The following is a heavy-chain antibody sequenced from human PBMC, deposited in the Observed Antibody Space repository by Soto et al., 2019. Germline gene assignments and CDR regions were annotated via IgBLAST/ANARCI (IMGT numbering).Heavy chain of an antibody. D-gene: IGHD3-10*01. CDR3: ARHSNYYGSGSYYNWFDP. Sequence: SETLSLTCTVSGGSISSYYWSWIRQPPGKGLEWIGYIYYSGSTNYNPSLKSRVTISVDTSKNQFSLKLSSVTAADTAVYYCARHSNYYGSGSYYNWFDPWGQGTLVTVSS. V-gene: IGHV4-59*08. CDR2: IYYSGST. J-gene: IGHJ5*02. CDR1: GGSISSYY.